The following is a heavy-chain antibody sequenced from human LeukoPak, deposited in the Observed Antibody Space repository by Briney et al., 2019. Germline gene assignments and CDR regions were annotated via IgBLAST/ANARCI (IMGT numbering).Heavy chain of an antibody. Sequence: GASVKVSCKTSGYTFNTFGITWVRQAPGQGLEWMGWISVYNGNTNYAERLQGRVTMTTDRSTSTAYMELRSLTSDDTAVYYCARAVCSGGTCYRLGYWGQGTLVTVSS. D-gene: IGHD2-15*01. CDR3: ARAVCSGGTCYRLGY. J-gene: IGHJ4*02. CDR1: GYTFNTFG. CDR2: ISVYNGNT. V-gene: IGHV1-18*04.